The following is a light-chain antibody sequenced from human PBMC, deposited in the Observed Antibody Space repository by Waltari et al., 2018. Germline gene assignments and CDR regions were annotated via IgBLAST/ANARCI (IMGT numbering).Light chain of an antibody. CDR1: SSDVGYYNH. V-gene: IGLV2-18*02. CDR3: CSYTGSNTLV. J-gene: IGLJ2*01. CDR2: EVT. Sequence: QSALTQPPSVSGSPGQSVTISCTGTSSDVGYYNHVSWYQQPPGAAPKLMIYEVTNRPSGVPDRFSGSKSGNTASLTISGLQAEDEANYYCCSYTGSNTLVFGGGTKLTVL.